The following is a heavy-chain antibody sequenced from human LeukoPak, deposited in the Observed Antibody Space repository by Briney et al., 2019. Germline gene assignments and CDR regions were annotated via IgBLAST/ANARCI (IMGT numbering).Heavy chain of an antibody. Sequence: GGSLRLSCAASGFTFSSYEMNWVRQAPGKGLEWVSYISSSGSTIYYADSVKGRFTISRDNAKNSLYLQMNSLRAEDTAVYYCARDRGRIRQAFDIWGQGTMVTVSS. CDR2: ISSSGSTI. D-gene: IGHD3-10*01. J-gene: IGHJ3*02. CDR3: ARDRGRIRQAFDI. CDR1: GFTFSSYE. V-gene: IGHV3-48*03.